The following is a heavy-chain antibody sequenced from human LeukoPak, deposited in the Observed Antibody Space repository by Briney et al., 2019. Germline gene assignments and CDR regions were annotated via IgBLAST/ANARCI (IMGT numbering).Heavy chain of an antibody. CDR2: INPNSGGT. Sequence: GASVMVSCKASGYTFTGYYMHWARQAPGQGLEWMGWINPNSGGTNYAQKFQGRVTMTRDTSISTAYMELSRLRSDDTAVYYCARVRRERGGAFDIWGQGTMVTVSS. CDR3: ARVRRERGGAFDI. V-gene: IGHV1-2*02. D-gene: IGHD1-14*01. J-gene: IGHJ3*02. CDR1: GYTFTGYY.